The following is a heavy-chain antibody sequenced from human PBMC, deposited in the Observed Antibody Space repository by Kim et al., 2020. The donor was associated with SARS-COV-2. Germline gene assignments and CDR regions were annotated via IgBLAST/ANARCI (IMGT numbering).Heavy chain of an antibody. Sequence: GGSLRLSCAASGFTFSSYGMHWVRQAPGKGLEWVAVIWYDGSNKYYADSVKGRFTISRDNSKNTLYLQMNSLRAEDTAVYYCARDFRFGEDDAFDIWGQGTMVTFSS. J-gene: IGHJ3*02. CDR1: GFTFSSYG. V-gene: IGHV3-33*01. D-gene: IGHD3-10*01. CDR3: ARDFRFGEDDAFDI. CDR2: IWYDGSNK.